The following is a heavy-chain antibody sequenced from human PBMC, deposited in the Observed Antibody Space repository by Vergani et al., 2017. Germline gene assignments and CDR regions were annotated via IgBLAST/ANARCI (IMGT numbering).Heavy chain of an antibody. D-gene: IGHD4-17*01. CDR1: GFTFNIYG. Sequence: QVPLVESGGGVVQPGGSRRLSCAASGFTFNIYGMHWVRQAPGKGLEWVAFIRYDGSDKYYADSVKGRFTISRDNSMNTLYLQMNSLRADDTAVYYCAKELTTVTIPNYFDYWGQGTLVTVSS. CDR2: IRYDGSDK. J-gene: IGHJ4*02. V-gene: IGHV3-30*02. CDR3: AKELTTVTIPNYFDY.